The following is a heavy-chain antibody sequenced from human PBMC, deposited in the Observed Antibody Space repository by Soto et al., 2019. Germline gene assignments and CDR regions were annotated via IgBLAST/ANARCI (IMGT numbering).Heavy chain of an antibody. V-gene: IGHV1-18*04. CDR3: ARDHPLYYYGSGSPQGNWFDP. CDR1: GYTFTSYG. Sequence: QGQLVQSGAEVKKPGASVKVSCKASGYTFTSYGISWVRQSPVQGLDWIGLISAYSGNTNYAQKLQGRVTMTTDTSTSTAYMELRSLRSDDTAVYYCARDHPLYYYGSGSPQGNWFDPWGQGTLVTVSS. D-gene: IGHD3-10*01. CDR2: ISAYSGNT. J-gene: IGHJ5*02.